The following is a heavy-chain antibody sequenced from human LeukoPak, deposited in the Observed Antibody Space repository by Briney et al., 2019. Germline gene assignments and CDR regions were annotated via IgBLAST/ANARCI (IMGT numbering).Heavy chain of an antibody. J-gene: IGHJ6*02. Sequence: GGSLRLSCAASGFTFSSYTMNWVRQAPGKGLEWVSSFSRSGPYIYYADSVKGRFTISRDNAKNSLYLQMNSLRAEDTAVYYCARGVADYGDYKDYYGMDVWGQGTTVTVSS. D-gene: IGHD4-17*01. CDR2: FSRSGPYI. CDR1: GFTFSSYT. CDR3: ARGVADYGDYKDYYGMDV. V-gene: IGHV3-21*01.